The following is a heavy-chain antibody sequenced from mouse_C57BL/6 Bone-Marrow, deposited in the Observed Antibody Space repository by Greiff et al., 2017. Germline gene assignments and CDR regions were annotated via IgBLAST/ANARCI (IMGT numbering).Heavy chain of an antibody. Sequence: EVQLQQSGPELVKPGASVKISCKASGYTFTDYYMNWVKQSHGKSLEWIGDINPNNGGTSYNQKFKGKATLTVDKSSSTAYMELRSLTSEDSAVYYCARSPLRCFDYWGQGTTLTVSS. J-gene: IGHJ2*01. CDR3: ARSPLRCFDY. CDR2: INPNNGGT. CDR1: GYTFTDYY. D-gene: IGHD1-1*01. V-gene: IGHV1-26*01.